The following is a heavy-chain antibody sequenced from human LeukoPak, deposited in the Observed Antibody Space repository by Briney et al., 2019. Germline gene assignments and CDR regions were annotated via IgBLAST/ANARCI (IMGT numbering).Heavy chain of an antibody. CDR2: ISSSSTYI. V-gene: IGHV3-21*01. CDR3: ARDRGYGYYYFDY. Sequence: GGSLRLSCADSGPTFSSNSMDWVRQAPGKGLEWGSSISSSSTYIYYADSVRGRFTISRDNAKKSLYLQMDSLRAEDTAVYFCARDRGYGYYYFDYWGQGTLVTVSS. CDR1: GPTFSSNS. J-gene: IGHJ4*02. D-gene: IGHD5-12*01.